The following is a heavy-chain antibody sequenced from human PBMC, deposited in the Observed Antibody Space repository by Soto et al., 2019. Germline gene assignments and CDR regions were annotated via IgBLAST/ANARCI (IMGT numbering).Heavy chain of an antibody. Sequence: EVQVLESGGGLVQPGGSLRLSCAASGFTFSSYAMSWVRQAPGQGLEWVSAISGSGSNPYYADSVKGRFTISRDNSKNTLDLQMNSLRAEDTALSYCAKTASMPISDGVDHWGQGTLVTVSS. V-gene: IGHV3-23*01. CDR3: AKTASMPISDGVDH. D-gene: IGHD2-2*01. CDR2: ISGSGSNP. CDR1: GFTFSSYA. J-gene: IGHJ4*02.